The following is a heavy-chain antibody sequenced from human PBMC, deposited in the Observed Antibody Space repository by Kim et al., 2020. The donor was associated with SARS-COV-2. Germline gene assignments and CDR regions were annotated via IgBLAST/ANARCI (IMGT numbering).Heavy chain of an antibody. J-gene: IGHJ4*02. Sequence: SETLSLTCTVSGGSISSSSYYWGWIRQPPGKGLEWIGSIYYSGSTYYNPSLKSRVTISVDTSKNQFSLKLSSVTAADTAVYYCARGVAVAGDFDYWGQGT. CDR3: ARGVAVAGDFDY. V-gene: IGHV4-39*07. CDR2: IYYSGST. CDR1: GGSISSSSYY. D-gene: IGHD6-19*01.